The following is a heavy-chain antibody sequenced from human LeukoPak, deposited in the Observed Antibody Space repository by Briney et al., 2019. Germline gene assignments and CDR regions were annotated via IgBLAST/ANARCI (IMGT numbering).Heavy chain of an antibody. Sequence: ASAKVSCKASGYTFTSYDINWVRQATGQGLEWMGWMNPNSGNTGYAQKFQGRVTMTRNTSISTAYMELSSLRSEDTAVYYCARGFIINGYYLSYYYYMDVWGKGTTDSVSS. CDR2: MNPNSGNT. V-gene: IGHV1-8*01. D-gene: IGHD3-22*01. CDR1: GYTFTSYD. CDR3: ARGFIINGYYLSYYYYMDV. J-gene: IGHJ6*03.